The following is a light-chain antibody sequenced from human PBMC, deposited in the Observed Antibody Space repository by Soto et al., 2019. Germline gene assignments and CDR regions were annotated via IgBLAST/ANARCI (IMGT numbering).Light chain of an antibody. CDR1: SSDVGSYNL. CDR2: EAT. V-gene: IGLV2-23*01. CDR3: CSSAPNQGL. J-gene: IGLJ2*01. Sequence: QSALTQPASVSGSPGQSITISCTGASSDVGSYNLVSWYQQRPDTAPKLIIYEATKRPSGVSNRFSGSKSGNTASLTISGLQAEDEADYYCCSSAPNQGLFGGGTKLTVL.